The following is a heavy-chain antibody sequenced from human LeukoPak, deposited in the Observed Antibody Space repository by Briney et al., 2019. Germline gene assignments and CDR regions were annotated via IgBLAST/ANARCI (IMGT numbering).Heavy chain of an antibody. Sequence: ASVKVSCKASGYTFTGYYMHWVRQAPGQGLEWMGRINPNSSGTNYAQKFQGRVTMTRDTSISTAYMELSRLRSDDTAVYYCARGDSSGYSDAFDIWGQGTMVTVSS. D-gene: IGHD3-22*01. CDR3: ARGDSSGYSDAFDI. CDR2: INPNSSGT. V-gene: IGHV1-2*06. CDR1: GYTFTGYY. J-gene: IGHJ3*02.